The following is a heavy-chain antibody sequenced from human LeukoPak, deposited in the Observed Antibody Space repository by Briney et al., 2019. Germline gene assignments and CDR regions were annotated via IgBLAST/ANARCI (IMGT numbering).Heavy chain of an antibody. CDR2: IIPIFGTA. V-gene: IGHV1-69*05. D-gene: IGHD3-22*01. Sequence: ASVKVSCKASGGTFSSYAISRVRQAPGQGLEWMGRIIPIFGTANYAQKFQGRGTITTDESTSTAYMELSSLRSEDTAVYYCARDKKDYYDSSGYYTSPGFDPWGQGTLVTVSS. CDR1: GGTFSSYA. CDR3: ARDKKDYYDSSGYYTSPGFDP. J-gene: IGHJ5*02.